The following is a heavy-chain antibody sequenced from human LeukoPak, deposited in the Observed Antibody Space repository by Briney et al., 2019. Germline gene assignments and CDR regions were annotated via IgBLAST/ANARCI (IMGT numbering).Heavy chain of an antibody. CDR3: ARDPGYYYYYGMDV. CDR1: GFTLSSYR. J-gene: IGHJ6*02. V-gene: IGHV3-74*01. Sequence: GGSLTLSCAASGFTLSSYRVHWARHATGKGLVCVSRIYSEGRSTRCAVSVKALFNISRDNAKNTLYLKMNSLRAEDTAVYYCARDPGYYYYYGMDVWGQGTTVTVSS. CDR2: IYSEGRST.